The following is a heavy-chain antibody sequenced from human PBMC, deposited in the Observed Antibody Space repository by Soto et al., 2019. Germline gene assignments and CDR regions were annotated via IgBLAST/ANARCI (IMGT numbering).Heavy chain of an antibody. V-gene: IGHV4-39*01. Sequence: QLQLQESGPGLVKPSETLSLTCTVSGGSFSSSTYYWGWIRQPPGKGLEWIGSMYSGGNTYYNPSLKSRVTVSVDTPKHHFPRKLTSVTAADTAMYYCARQPYDSTGYYYGAWGQGTLVTVSS. D-gene: IGHD3-22*01. CDR3: ARQPYDSTGYYYGA. CDR2: MYSGGNT. J-gene: IGHJ5*02. CDR1: GGSFSSSTYY.